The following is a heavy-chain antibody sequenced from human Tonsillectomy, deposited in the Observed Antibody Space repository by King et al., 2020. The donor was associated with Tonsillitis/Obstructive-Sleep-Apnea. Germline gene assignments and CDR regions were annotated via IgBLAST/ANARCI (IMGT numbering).Heavy chain of an antibody. CDR2: ISAYNGNT. CDR1: GYTFTSYG. CDR3: ARVVDYDFWSGYPPTTGYYYMDV. V-gene: IGHV1-18*01. Sequence: VQLVESGAEVKKPGASVKVSCKASGYTFTSYGISWVPQAPGQGLEWMGWISAYNGNTNYAQKLQGRVTMTTDTSTSTAYMELRSLRSDDTAVYYCARVVDYDFWSGYPPTTGYYYMDVWGKGTTVTVSS. D-gene: IGHD3-3*01. J-gene: IGHJ6*03.